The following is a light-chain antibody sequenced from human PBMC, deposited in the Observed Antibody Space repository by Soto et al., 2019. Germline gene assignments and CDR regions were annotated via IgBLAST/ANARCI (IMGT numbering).Light chain of an antibody. CDR3: GTWDSSLTSWV. CDR2: DNN. V-gene: IGLV1-51*01. Sequence: QSVLTQPPSVSAAPGQRVSISCSASDSNIGNNYISWYRQVPGTAPKVVIYDNNKRPSWIPDRFSASKSGTSSTLAITGLRTGDEAFYYCGTWDSSLTSWVFGGGTKLTVL. J-gene: IGLJ3*02. CDR1: DSNIGNNY.